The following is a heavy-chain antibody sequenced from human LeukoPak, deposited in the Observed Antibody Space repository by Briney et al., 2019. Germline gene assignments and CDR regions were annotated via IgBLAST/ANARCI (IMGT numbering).Heavy chain of an antibody. CDR3: AREGHDSSGLDY. V-gene: IGHV3-33*01. CDR2: IWYDGSNK. CDR1: GFTFSSYG. J-gene: IGHJ4*02. Sequence: QPGRSLRLSCAASGFTFSSYGMHWVRQAPGKGLEWVAVIWYDGSNKYYADSVKGRFTISRDNSKNTLYLQMNSLRAEDTAVYYCAREGHDSSGLDYWGQETLVTVSS. D-gene: IGHD3-22*01.